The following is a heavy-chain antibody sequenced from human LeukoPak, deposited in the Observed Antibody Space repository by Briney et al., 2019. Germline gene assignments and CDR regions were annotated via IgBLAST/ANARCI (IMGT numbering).Heavy chain of an antibody. CDR1: GFTLDDYD. CDR3: TRGIAAAGKENWFDP. J-gene: IGHJ5*02. Sequence: GRSLRLSCAASGFTLDDYDMHWVRQAPGKGLEWVSGISWNSGSIGYADSVKGRFTISRDNAKNSLYLQMNSMRAEDTALYYCTRGIAAAGKENWFDPWGQGTLVTVSS. V-gene: IGHV3-9*01. D-gene: IGHD6-13*01. CDR2: ISWNSGSI.